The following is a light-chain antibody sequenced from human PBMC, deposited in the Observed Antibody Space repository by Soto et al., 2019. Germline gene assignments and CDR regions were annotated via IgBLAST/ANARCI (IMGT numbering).Light chain of an antibody. J-gene: IGKJ1*01. CDR3: QQSYTTPGT. Sequence: DIQMTQSPSSLSASVGDRVTITCRASQSISFNLNWYQQKPGKAPKLLIFAASSLQSGVPSRFSGSGSGTDFTLTFSSLQPEDFATYYCQQSYTTPGTFGQGTKVDIK. CDR1: QSISFN. V-gene: IGKV1-39*01. CDR2: AAS.